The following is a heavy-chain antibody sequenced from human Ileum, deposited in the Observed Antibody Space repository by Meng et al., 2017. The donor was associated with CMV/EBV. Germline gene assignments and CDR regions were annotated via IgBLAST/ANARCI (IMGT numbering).Heavy chain of an antibody. Sequence: GGSLRLSCAASGFTVSSNYMSWVRQAPGKGLEWVSVIYSGGSTYYADSVKGRFIISRDNSKNTLYLQMNSLRAEDTAVYYCANDGLCSSTSCLTYYYYGMDVWGQGTMVTVSS. CDR2: IYSGGST. J-gene: IGHJ6*02. CDR1: GFTVSSNY. V-gene: IGHV3-66*02. D-gene: IGHD2-2*01. CDR3: ANDGLCSSTSCLTYYYYGMDV.